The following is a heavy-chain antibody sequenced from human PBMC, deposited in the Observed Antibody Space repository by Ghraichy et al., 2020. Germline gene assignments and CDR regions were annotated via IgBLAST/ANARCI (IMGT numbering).Heavy chain of an antibody. CDR2: ITSSSRFI. CDR1: GFSFSSYN. D-gene: IGHD3-10*01. V-gene: IGHV3-48*02. Sequence: GESLNISCEASGFSFSSYNLNWVRQAPGKGPEWISYITSSSRFISYADSVKGRFTISRDNAKNSLYLQMNSLRDEDTAVYYCARASAVVRYYYYAAMDVWGQGTTVTVSS. CDR3: ARASAVVRYYYYAAMDV. J-gene: IGHJ6*02.